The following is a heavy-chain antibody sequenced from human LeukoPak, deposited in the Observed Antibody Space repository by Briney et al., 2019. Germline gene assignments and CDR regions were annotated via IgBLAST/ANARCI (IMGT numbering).Heavy chain of an antibody. D-gene: IGHD6-13*01. Sequence: KPGRSLRLSCTASGFTFGDYAMSWFRQAPGKGLEWVGFIRSKAYGGTTGYAASVKGRFTISRDDSKSIAYLQMNSLKTEDTAVYYCTRDRSAWQQLQLYWGQGTLVTVSS. V-gene: IGHV3-49*05. CDR3: TRDRSAWQQLQLY. CDR2: IRSKAYGGTT. J-gene: IGHJ4*02. CDR1: GFTFGDYA.